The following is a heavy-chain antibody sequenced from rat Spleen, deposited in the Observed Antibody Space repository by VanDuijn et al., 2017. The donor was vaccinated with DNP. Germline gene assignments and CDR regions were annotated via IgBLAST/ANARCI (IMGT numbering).Heavy chain of an antibody. Sequence: EVQLVESGADLVQPGRSLKLSCAASGFTFTNYYMAWVRQAPKRGLEWVATIYPSGGSTYYRDSVKGRFTVSRENAQSTLYLQMDSLRSEDTATYYCATHDWTSWGQGVMVTVSS. CDR2: IYPSGGST. CDR3: ATHDWTS. V-gene: IGHV5-25*01. J-gene: IGHJ2*01. CDR1: GFTFTNYY.